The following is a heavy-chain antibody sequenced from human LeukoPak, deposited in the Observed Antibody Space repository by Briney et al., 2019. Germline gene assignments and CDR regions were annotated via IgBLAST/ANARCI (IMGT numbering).Heavy chain of an antibody. D-gene: IGHD5-12*01. Sequence: PSETLSLTCTVSGGSISSYYWSWIRQPPGKGLEWIGYIYYSGSTNYNPSLKSRVTISVDTSKNQFSLKLSSVTAADTAVYYCARHSVGRCSGYVTVDASDIWGQGTMVTVSS. CDR3: ARHSVGRCSGYVTVDASDI. CDR2: IYYSGST. J-gene: IGHJ3*02. V-gene: IGHV4-59*08. CDR1: GGSISSYY.